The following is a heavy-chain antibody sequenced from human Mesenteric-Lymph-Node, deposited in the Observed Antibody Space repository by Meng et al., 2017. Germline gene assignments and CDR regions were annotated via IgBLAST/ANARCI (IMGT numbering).Heavy chain of an antibody. V-gene: IGHV4-34*01. CDR1: GGSLSGYY. CDR2: INHSGST. Sequence: SETLSLTCDACGGSLSGYYWSWIRQPPGKGLEWIGEINHSGSTNYNPSLKSRVTISVDTSKNQFSLKLSSVTAAEAAVYYCSRGSDYYYYGMDVWGQGTTVTVSS. CDR3: SRGSDYYYYGMDV. J-gene: IGHJ6*02.